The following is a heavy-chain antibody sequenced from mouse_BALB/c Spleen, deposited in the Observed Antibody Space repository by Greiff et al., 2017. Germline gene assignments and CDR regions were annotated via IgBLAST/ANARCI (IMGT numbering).Heavy chain of an antibody. CDR3: ARRGTTVVAGGFDY. J-gene: IGHJ2*01. Sequence: EVKLQESGGDLVKPGGSLKLSCAASGFTFSSYGMSWVRQTPDKRLEWVATISSGGSYTYYPDSVKGRFTISRDNAKNTLYLQMSSLKSEDTAMYYCARRGTTVVAGGFDYWGQGTTLTVSS. CDR1: GFTFSSYG. CDR2: ISSGGSYT. V-gene: IGHV5-6*02. D-gene: IGHD1-1*01.